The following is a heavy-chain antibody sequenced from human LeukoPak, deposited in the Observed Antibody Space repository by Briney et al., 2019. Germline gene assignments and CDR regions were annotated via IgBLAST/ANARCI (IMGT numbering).Heavy chain of an antibody. V-gene: IGHV3-15*05. D-gene: IGHD6-6*01. CDR2: IQSKADGGTT. Sequence: GGSLRLSCAASGFTFSDAWMTWVRQAPGKGLECVGFIQSKADGGTTDSAAPVKGRFTVSRDDSKNTLYLQMNSLNSEDTAVYYCTTWSSQFDYWGQGTLVTVSS. CDR3: TTWSSQFDY. J-gene: IGHJ4*02. CDR1: GFTFSDAW.